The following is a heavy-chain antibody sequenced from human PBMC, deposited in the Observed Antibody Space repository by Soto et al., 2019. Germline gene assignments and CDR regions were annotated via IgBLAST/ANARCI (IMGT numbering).Heavy chain of an antibody. CDR2: IDPSDSYT. J-gene: IGHJ6*02. V-gene: IGHV5-10-1*01. D-gene: IGHD6-13*01. CDR3: ASAAIAAAESYYYYYYGMDV. CDR1: GYSFTSYW. Sequence: GESLKISCKGSGYSFTSYWISWVRQMPGKGLEWMGRIDPSDSYTNYSPSFQGHVTISADKSISTAYLQWSSMKASDTAMYYCASAAIAAAESYYYYYYGMDVWGQGTTVTVSS.